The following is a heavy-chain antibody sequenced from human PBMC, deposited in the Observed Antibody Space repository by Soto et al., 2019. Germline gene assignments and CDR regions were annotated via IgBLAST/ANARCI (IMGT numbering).Heavy chain of an antibody. CDR2: MYHNGNI. D-gene: IGHD3-16*01. CDR1: GGSISNYY. Sequence: PSETLSLTCNVSGGSISNYYWIWVRQSPEKGLEWIGYMYHNGNINYNPSLKSRVTISIDTSKNQFSLTLKSVTAADTAVYYCASGGNWFDPWGQGLLVTVSS. V-gene: IGHV4-59*01. CDR3: ASGGNWFDP. J-gene: IGHJ5*02.